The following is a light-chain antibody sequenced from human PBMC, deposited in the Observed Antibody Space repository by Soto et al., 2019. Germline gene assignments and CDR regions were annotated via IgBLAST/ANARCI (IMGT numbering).Light chain of an antibody. CDR3: QSYDSSLSVV. Sequence: QSVLTQPPSVSGAQGQRVTISCTGRSSNIGAGYDVHGYQQLPGTAPKLLIYGNSNRPSGVPDRFSGSKSGTSASLAITGLQAEDEADYYCQSYDSSLSVVFGGGTKLTVL. J-gene: IGLJ2*01. CDR1: SSNIGAGYD. CDR2: GNS. V-gene: IGLV1-40*01.